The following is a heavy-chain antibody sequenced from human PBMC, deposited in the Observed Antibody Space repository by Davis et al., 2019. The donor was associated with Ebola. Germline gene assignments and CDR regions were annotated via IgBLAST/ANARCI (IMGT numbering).Heavy chain of an antibody. J-gene: IGHJ4*02. CDR1: GFTFDDYA. V-gene: IGHV3-43*02. D-gene: IGHD3-10*01. Sequence: GESLKISCAASGFTFDDYAMHWVRQAPGKGLEWVSLISGDGGSTYYADSVKGRFTISRDSAKNSLYLQMNNLRAEDTAIYYCARDYFGSDSYPLFDLWGQGTLVTVSS. CDR2: ISGDGGST. CDR3: ARDYFGSDSYPLFDL.